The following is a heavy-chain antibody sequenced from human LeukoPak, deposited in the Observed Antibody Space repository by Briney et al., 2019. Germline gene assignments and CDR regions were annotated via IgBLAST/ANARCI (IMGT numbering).Heavy chain of an antibody. D-gene: IGHD3-10*01. J-gene: IGHJ3*02. CDR1: GDSISSTNYY. CDR2: IYYSGST. CDR3: ARDPLAGAPDI. V-gene: IGHV4-39*07. Sequence: PSETLSLTCTVSGDSISSTNYYWGWIRQPPGKGLEWIGSIYYSGSTYYNPSLESRVTISVDTSKNQFSLYLSSVTAGDTALYYWARDPLAGAPDIGGKGTRVTVSS.